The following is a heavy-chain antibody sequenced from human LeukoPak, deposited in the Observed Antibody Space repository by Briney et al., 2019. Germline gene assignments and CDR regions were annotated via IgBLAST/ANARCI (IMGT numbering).Heavy chain of an antibody. CDR1: GGSISSSSYY. CDR3: ARGAAEAVVVVAASFDY. Sequence: SETLSLTCTVSGGSISSSSYYWGWIRQPPGKGLEWIANIYYSGSTYYNPSLKSRVIISLDTSKNQFSLKLSSVTAADTAVYYCARGAAEAVVVVAASFDYWGQGTLVTVSS. D-gene: IGHD2-15*01. J-gene: IGHJ4*02. CDR2: IYYSGST. V-gene: IGHV4-39*07.